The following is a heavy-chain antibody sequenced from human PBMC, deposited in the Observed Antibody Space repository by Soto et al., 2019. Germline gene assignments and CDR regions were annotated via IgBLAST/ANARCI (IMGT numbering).Heavy chain of an antibody. J-gene: IGHJ4*02. V-gene: IGHV1-2*04. CDR3: ARGRLDYYDSSGYYPTPDLDY. D-gene: IGHD3-22*01. CDR1: GYTFTGYY. CDR2: INPNSGGT. Sequence: ASVKVSCKASGYTFTGYYMHWVRQAPGQGLEWMGWINPNSGGTNYAQKFQGWVTMTRDTSISTAYMELSRLRSDDTAVYYCARGRLDYYDSSGYYPTPDLDYWGQGTLVTVSS.